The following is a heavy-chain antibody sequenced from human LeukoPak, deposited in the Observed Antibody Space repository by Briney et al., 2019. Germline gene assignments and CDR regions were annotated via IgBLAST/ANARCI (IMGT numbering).Heavy chain of an antibody. CDR2: INPSGGST. CDR3: ARADSEWLIEWGFDY. J-gene: IGHJ4*02. V-gene: IGHV1-46*01. CDR1: GYTFTSYD. D-gene: IGHD6-19*01. Sequence: ASVKVSCKASGYTFTSYDINWVRQATGQGLEWMGIINPSGGSTSYAQKFQGRVTMTRDMSTSTVYMELSSLRSEDTAVYYCARADSEWLIEWGFDYWGQGTLVTVSS.